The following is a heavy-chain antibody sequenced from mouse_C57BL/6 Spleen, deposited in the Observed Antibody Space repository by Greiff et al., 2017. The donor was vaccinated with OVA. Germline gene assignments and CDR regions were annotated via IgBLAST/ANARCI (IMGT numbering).Heavy chain of an antibody. Sequence: EVKLVESGGGLVKPGGSLKLSCAASGFTFSSYAMSWVRQTPEKRLEWVATISDGGSYTYYPDNVKGRFTISRDNAKNNLYLQMSHLKAEDTAMYYCARDNDGYSYYFDYWGQGTTLTVSS. J-gene: IGHJ2*01. CDR2: ISDGGSYT. V-gene: IGHV5-4*01. CDR3: ARDNDGYSYYFDY. CDR1: GFTFSSYA. D-gene: IGHD2-3*01.